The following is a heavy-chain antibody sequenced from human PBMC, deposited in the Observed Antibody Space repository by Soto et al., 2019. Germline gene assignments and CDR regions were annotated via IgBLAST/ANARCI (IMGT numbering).Heavy chain of an antibody. V-gene: IGHV3-73*01. J-gene: IGHJ4*02. CDR3: IRGGSPYYYDY. Sequence: EVQLVEPGGGLVQPGGSLKLSCAASGFIFSGSAVHWVRQASGKGLEWVGRILSKAGNYATAYPASMKGRFTISRDDSENTAFLQMKSLKTEDTAVYYCIRGGSPYYYDYWGQGTLVAVSS. CDR2: ILSKAGNYAT. CDR1: GFIFSGSA.